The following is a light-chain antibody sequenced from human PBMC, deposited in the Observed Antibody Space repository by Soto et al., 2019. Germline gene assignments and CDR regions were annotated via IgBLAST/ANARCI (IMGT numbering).Light chain of an antibody. CDR1: SSNIGSNT. V-gene: IGLV1-44*01. CDR3: AAWDDSLNGDNYV. CDR2: SNN. Sequence: QSVLTQPPSASGTPGQRVTISCSRSSSNIGSNTVNCYQQLPGTAPKLLIYSNNQRPSGVPDRFSGSKSGTSASLAISGLQSEDEADYYCAAWDDSLNGDNYVFGTGTKVTVL. J-gene: IGLJ1*01.